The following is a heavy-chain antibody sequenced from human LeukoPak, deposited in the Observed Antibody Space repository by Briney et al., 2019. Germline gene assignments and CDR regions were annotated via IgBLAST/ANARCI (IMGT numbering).Heavy chain of an antibody. CDR1: GYTFTDFY. D-gene: IGHD1-7*01. Sequence: ASVKVSCQASGYTFTDFYFNWVRQAPGQGLEWMGWLNPYSGATINAQRFQVRVTLTWDMSIGTAYMELTRLTSDDTAVYFCATGSINYTRDPWGQGTLVIVSS. J-gene: IGHJ5*02. CDR3: ATGSINYTRDP. V-gene: IGHV1-2*02. CDR2: LNPYSGAT.